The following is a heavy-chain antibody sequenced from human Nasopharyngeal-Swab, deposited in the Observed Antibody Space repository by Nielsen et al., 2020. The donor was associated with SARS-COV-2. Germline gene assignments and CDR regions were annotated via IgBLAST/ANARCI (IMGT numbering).Heavy chain of an antibody. V-gene: IGHV1-8*01. CDR1: GYTFTSYD. J-gene: IGHJ6*02. D-gene: IGHD3-10*01. CDR2: INPSSGNT. Sequence: ASVKVSSKASGYTFTSYDIHWVRQATGKGHEWMGWINPSSGNTGYAQKFQGRATITRNTSISTAYLELSSLRSEDTAVYYCARGGLRFRLWFGEAIRRGRYYYGMDVWGQGTTVTVAS. CDR3: ARGGLRFRLWFGEAIRRGRYYYGMDV.